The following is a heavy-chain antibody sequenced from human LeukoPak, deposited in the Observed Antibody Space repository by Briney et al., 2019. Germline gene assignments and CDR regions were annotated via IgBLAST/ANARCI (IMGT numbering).Heavy chain of an antibody. J-gene: IGHJ3*02. CDR3: TRDQGYCSGRRSYSAFDI. CDR1: G. Sequence: GMXXGRRAAGKGXGGGADIKEDVSESYYADSLNGRFIMSRDNPKNAVYLQVNSLTAEDTAVYYCTRDQGYCSGRRSYSAFDIWGQGTMLTVSS. V-gene: IGHV3-7*01. D-gene: IGHD2-15*01. CDR2: IKEDVSES.